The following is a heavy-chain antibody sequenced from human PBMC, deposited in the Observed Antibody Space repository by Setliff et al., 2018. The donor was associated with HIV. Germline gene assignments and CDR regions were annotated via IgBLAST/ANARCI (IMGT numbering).Heavy chain of an antibody. Sequence: PSETLSLTCAVYVESFSGFYWSWIRQPPGKGLEWIGEINHSGSTNYNPSLKSRVTISVDTSKNQFSLKLSFVTAADTAVYYCARGWFGGYYFDYWGQGTLVTVSS. CDR3: ARGWFGGYYFDY. D-gene: IGHD3-10*01. CDR2: INHSGST. V-gene: IGHV4-34*01. CDR1: VESFSGFY. J-gene: IGHJ4*02.